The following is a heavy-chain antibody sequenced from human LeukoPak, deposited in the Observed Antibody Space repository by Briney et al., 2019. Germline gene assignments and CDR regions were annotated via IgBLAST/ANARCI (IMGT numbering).Heavy chain of an antibody. Sequence: PGGSLRLSCEVSGFTLNTYAMSWVRQAPGKGPEWVSSISGGDVSTSYADSVKGRFTISRDISKNTLYLQMNSLRAEDTAVYYCARARQQLVPGGYWGQGTLVTVSS. CDR1: GFTLNTYA. CDR2: ISGGDVST. D-gene: IGHD6-13*01. CDR3: ARARQQLVPGGY. V-gene: IGHV3-23*01. J-gene: IGHJ4*02.